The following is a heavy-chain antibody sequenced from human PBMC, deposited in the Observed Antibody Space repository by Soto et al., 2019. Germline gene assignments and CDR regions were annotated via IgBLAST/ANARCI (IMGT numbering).Heavy chain of an antibody. Sequence: QVQLVQSGAEVKKPGSSVKVSCKASGGTFSRYTINWVRQAPGQGLEWMGRIIPIAAIANYTQKFQGRVTITVDKSSATASMELSSLRSDDTAVYYCASGSTIVRGAPSWFDPWGQGTLVTVSS. CDR2: IIPIAAIA. CDR3: ASGSTIVRGAPSWFDP. D-gene: IGHD3-10*01. J-gene: IGHJ5*02. V-gene: IGHV1-69*02. CDR1: GGTFSRYT.